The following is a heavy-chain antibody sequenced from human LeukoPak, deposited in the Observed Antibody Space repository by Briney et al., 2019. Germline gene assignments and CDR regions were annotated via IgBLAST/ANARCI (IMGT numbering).Heavy chain of an antibody. V-gene: IGHV3-21*01. CDR2: ISSSGSYI. Sequence: GGSLRLSCAASGFTFSSYSMNWVRQAPGKGLEWVSSISSSGSYIYYADSVKGRFTISRDNAKNSLYLQMNSLRAEDTAVYYCARDMLRNNWFDPWGQGTLVTVSS. CDR1: GFTFSSYS. D-gene: IGHD2-8*01. J-gene: IGHJ5*02. CDR3: ARDMLRNNWFDP.